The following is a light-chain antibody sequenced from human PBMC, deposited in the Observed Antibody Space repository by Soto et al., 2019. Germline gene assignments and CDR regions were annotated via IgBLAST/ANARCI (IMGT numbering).Light chain of an antibody. CDR3: GSYTSSSNYV. CDR1: SSDVGAYNY. V-gene: IGLV2-11*01. CDR2: EVS. Sequence: QSVLTQPRSVSGSPGQSVTISCTGTSSDVGAYNYVSWYQQHPGKAPKFMIYEVSNRPSGTSDRFSGSKSGHTASLTISGLQTEDEAVYYCGSYTSSSNYVFGTGTKVTVL. J-gene: IGLJ1*01.